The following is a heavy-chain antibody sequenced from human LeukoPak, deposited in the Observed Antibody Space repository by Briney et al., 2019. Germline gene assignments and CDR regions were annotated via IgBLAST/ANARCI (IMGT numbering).Heavy chain of an antibody. D-gene: IGHD6-13*01. J-gene: IGHJ4*02. V-gene: IGHV1-69*13. CDR1: GGTFSSYA. CDR2: IIPIFGTA. CDR3: ARARWQQLRDRYFDY. Sequence: GASVKVSCKASGGTFSSYAISWVRQAPGQGLEWMGGIIPIFGTANYAQKFQGRVTITADESTSTAYMELSSLRSEDTAVYYCARARWQQLRDRYFDYWGQGTLVTVSS.